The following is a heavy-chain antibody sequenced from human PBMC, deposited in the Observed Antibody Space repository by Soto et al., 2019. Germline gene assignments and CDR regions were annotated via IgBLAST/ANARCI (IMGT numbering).Heavy chain of an antibody. CDR3: AKSMVILGGLIAPFDH. Sequence: GGSLRLSCAASGFTFSSCAMNWVRQAPGKGLEWVSAISGSGISTYYADSVKGRFTISRDKSKNTLYLQMTSLRADDTAVYYCAKSMVILGGLIAPFDHWGQGTLVTVSS. CDR1: GFTFSSCA. CDR2: ISGSGIST. D-gene: IGHD3-10*01. V-gene: IGHV3-23*01. J-gene: IGHJ4*02.